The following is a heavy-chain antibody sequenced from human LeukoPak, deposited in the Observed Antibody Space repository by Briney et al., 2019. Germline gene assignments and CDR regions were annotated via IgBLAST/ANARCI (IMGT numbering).Heavy chain of an antibody. V-gene: IGHV3-30-3*01. CDR3: ARAMVAGHSTGGYFDY. D-gene: IGHD6-19*01. Sequence: GGSLRLSCAASGFTFSSYAMHWVRQAPGKGLEWVAVISYDGSNKYYADSVKGRFTISRDNSKNTLYLQMNSLRAEDTAVYYCARAMVAGHSTGGYFDYWGQGTLVTVSS. J-gene: IGHJ4*02. CDR2: ISYDGSNK. CDR1: GFTFSSYA.